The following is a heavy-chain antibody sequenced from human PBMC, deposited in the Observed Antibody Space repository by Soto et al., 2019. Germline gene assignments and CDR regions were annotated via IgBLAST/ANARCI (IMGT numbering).Heavy chain of an antibody. Sequence: GSLRLSCAASGFTFSSYAMHWVRQAPGKGLEWVAVISYDGSNKYYADSVKGRFTISRDNSKNTLYLQMNSLRAEDTAVYYCARDLSYGDYPPSYYYYGMDVWGQGTTVTVSS. V-gene: IGHV3-30-3*01. D-gene: IGHD4-17*01. CDR2: ISYDGSNK. J-gene: IGHJ6*02. CDR3: ARDLSYGDYPPSYYYYGMDV. CDR1: GFTFSSYA.